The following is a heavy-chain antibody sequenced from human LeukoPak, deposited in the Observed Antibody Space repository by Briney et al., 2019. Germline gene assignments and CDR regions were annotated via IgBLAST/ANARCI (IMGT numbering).Heavy chain of an antibody. V-gene: IGHV3-49*03. J-gene: IGHJ4*02. Sequence: GGSLRLSCTTSGFTFGDYAMSWFRQAPGKGLEWVGFIRSKASGGTSEYAASVKGRFTISRDDSKSIAYLQMNSLKSEDTAVYYCTRGIAAPNWGQGTLVTVSS. CDR2: IRSKASGGTS. CDR1: GFTFGDYA. CDR3: TRGIAAPN. D-gene: IGHD6-13*01.